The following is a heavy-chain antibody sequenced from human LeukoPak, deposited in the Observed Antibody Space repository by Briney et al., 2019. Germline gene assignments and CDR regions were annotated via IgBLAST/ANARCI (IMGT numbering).Heavy chain of an antibody. CDR3: AKTPGKRCSGGSCYLFDY. D-gene: IGHD2-15*01. V-gene: IGHV3-23*01. CDR1: GFTFSSYA. CDR2: ISGSGGST. J-gene: IGHJ4*02. Sequence: GGSLRLSCAASGFTFSSYAMSWVRQAPGKGLEWVSAISGSGGSTYYADSVKGRFTISRDNSKNTLYLQMNSPRAEDTAVYYCAKTPGKRCSGGSCYLFDYWGQGTLVTVSS.